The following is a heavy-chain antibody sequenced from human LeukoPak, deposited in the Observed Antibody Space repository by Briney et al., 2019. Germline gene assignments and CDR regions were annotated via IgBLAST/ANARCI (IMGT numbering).Heavy chain of an antibody. D-gene: IGHD6-19*01. V-gene: IGHV4-59*01. CDR1: GGSISSYY. J-gene: IGHJ4*02. Sequence: PSETLSLTCTVSGGSISSYYLSWIRQPPGKGLEWIGYIYYSGSTNYNPSLKSRVTISVDTSKNQFSLKLSSVTAADTAVYYCARVSSGWSTDYYFDYWGQGTLVTVSS. CDR2: IYYSGST. CDR3: ARVSSGWSTDYYFDY.